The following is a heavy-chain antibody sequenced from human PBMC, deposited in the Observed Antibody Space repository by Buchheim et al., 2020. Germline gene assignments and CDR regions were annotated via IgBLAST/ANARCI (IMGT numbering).Heavy chain of an antibody. CDR3: ARIVVITRGYYYYGMDV. Sequence: QVQLQQWGAGLLKPSETLSLACAVYGGSSSGYYWSWIRQPPGKGLEWIGEINHSGSTNYNPSLKSRVTISVDTSKNQFSLKLGSVTAAETAVYYCARIVVITRGYYYYGMDVWGQGTT. J-gene: IGHJ6*02. V-gene: IGHV4-34*01. CDR1: GGSSSGYY. D-gene: IGHD3-22*01. CDR2: INHSGST.